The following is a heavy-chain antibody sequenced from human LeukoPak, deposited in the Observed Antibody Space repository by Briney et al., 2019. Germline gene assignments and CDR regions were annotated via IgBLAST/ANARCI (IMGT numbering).Heavy chain of an antibody. J-gene: IGHJ4*02. Sequence: AGGSLRLSCAASRFTFSIYAMSWVRQAPGKGLQWVSSITSSGDGTYYADSVKGRFTISRDNSENMLYLQMNSLRVEDTAVYFRAKDRPNYYGSNGHYYRRDGDYWGQGTLVTVSS. CDR3: AKDRPNYYGSNGHYYRRDGDY. D-gene: IGHD3-22*01. V-gene: IGHV3-23*01. CDR2: ITSSGDGT. CDR1: RFTFSIYA.